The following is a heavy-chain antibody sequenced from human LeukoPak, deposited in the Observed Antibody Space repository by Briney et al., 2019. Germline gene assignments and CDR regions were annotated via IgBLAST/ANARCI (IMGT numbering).Heavy chain of an antibody. J-gene: IGHJ4*02. V-gene: IGHV3-73*01. CDR1: GFTFSGSA. CDR3: TRRVVPGVNLDY. D-gene: IGHD2-8*01. Sequence: GGSLKLSCAASGFTFSGSAMHWVRQASGKGLEWVGRIRGKADRYATAYAASVKGRFTISRDDSKNTAYLQMNSLKTEDTAVYYCTRRVVPGVNLDYWGQGTLVTVSS. CDR2: IRGKADRYAT.